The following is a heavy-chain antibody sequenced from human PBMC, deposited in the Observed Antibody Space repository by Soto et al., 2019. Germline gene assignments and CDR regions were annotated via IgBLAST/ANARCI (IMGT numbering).Heavy chain of an antibody. CDR2: IYSSGSTT. J-gene: IGHJ5*02. V-gene: IGHV4-61*01. CDR3: ARAEYSSLLVDWFHX. Sequence: NPSDTLSLTFTVSGGSVSSANYYWNWIRQPPGKGLEWIGDIYSSGSTTNDNPSLKGRVTISVDTSKNQFSLRVMSVTAADTAVYYCARAEYSSLLVDWFHXWGQGTLVTVS. D-gene: IGHD5-18*01. CDR1: GGSVSSANYY.